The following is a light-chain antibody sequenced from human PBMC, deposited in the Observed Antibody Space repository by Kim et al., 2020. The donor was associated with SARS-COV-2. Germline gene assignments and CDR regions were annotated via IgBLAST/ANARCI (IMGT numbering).Light chain of an antibody. CDR3: QQVNSFPFT. Sequence: DIQMTQSPSSVSGSVGDRFTITCRASQRIGSWLAWYQEKPGKVPNLLIYAASTLQSGVPSRFSGSGSGTDFTLTINSLQPEDFAIYYCQQVNSFPFTFGPGTKVDIK. CDR2: AAS. CDR1: QRIGSW. V-gene: IGKV1-12*01. J-gene: IGKJ3*01.